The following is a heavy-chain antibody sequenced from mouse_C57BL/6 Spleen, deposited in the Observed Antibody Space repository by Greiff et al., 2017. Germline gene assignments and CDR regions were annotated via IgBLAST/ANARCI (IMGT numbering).Heavy chain of an antibody. CDR2: IYPGDGDT. D-gene: IGHD2-3*01. CDR3: DTYDGHYRAY. CDR1: GYAFSSSW. J-gene: IGHJ3*01. V-gene: IGHV1-82*01. Sequence: VQLQQSGPELVKPGASVKISCKASGYAFSSSWMNWVKQRPGKGLEWIGRIYPGDGDTNYNGKFKGKATLTADKSSSTAYMQLSSLTSEDSAVYCCDTYDGHYRAYWGQGTLVTVSA.